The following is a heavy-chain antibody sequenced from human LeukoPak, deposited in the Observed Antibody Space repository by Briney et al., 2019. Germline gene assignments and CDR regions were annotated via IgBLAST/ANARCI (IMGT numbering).Heavy chain of an antibody. D-gene: IGHD6-13*01. J-gene: IGHJ6*03. Sequence: GGSLRVSCAASGFTFSSYSMSWVRQAPGKGLEWVSAISGSGGSTYCADSVKGRFTISRDNSKNTLYLQMNSLRAEDTAVYYCAKDLYSSSWYGYYYYYYMDVWGKGTTVTVSS. CDR1: GFTFSSYS. V-gene: IGHV3-23*01. CDR3: AKDLYSSSWYGYYYYYYMDV. CDR2: ISGSGGST.